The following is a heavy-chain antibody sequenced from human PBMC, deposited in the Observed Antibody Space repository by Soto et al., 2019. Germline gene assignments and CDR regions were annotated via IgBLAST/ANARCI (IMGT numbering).Heavy chain of an antibody. Sequence: QITLKEAGPTLVKPTQTLTLTCSFSGFSLITSGVGVGWIRQPPGKALEWLALIYWDDDKGYSTSLKSRPTTTKDTSRILVVLTMTHMDPADTATYYCSHTLAPRIFDYWGQGTLVTVSS. D-gene: IGHD6-13*01. CDR3: SHTLAPRIFDY. CDR1: GFSLITSGVG. CDR2: IYWDDDK. V-gene: IGHV2-5*02. J-gene: IGHJ4*02.